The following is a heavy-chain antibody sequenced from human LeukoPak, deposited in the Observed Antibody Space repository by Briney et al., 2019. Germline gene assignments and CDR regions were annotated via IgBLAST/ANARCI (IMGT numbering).Heavy chain of an antibody. CDR1: GDSINNYY. J-gene: IGHJ4*02. Sequence: PSETLSLTCTVSGDSINNYYWSWVRQPAGNGLEWIGRVYTSGSTNYNPSLKSRVTMSIDTSRSRFFLKLSSVTAADTAVYYCARVRFRNAHIDYWGQGTLVTVSS. V-gene: IGHV4-4*07. D-gene: IGHD2-2*01. CDR2: VYTSGST. CDR3: ARVRFRNAHIDY.